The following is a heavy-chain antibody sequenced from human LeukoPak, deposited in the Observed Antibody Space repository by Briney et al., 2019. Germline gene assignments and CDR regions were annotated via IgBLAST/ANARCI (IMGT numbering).Heavy chain of an antibody. J-gene: IGHJ3*02. CDR2: IGTAGDP. CDR3: ARGTYCSSTRCESDAFDI. CDR1: GFTFSDYD. Sequence: PGGSLRLSCAASGFTFSDYDMHWVRQATGKGLEWVSAIGTAGDPYYPGSVKGRFTISRENAKNSLYLQMNSLRVGDTAVYYCARGTYCSSTRCESDAFDIWGQGTMVTVSS. D-gene: IGHD2-2*01. V-gene: IGHV3-13*05.